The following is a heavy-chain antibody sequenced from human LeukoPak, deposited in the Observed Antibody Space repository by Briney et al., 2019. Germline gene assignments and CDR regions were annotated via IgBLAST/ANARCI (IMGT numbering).Heavy chain of an antibody. J-gene: IGHJ4*02. CDR2: ISTSGGSS. CDR1: GFTFSRYA. CDR3: AIMHPYYDGSGYWVQ. V-gene: IGHV3-23*01. Sequence: GGSLRLSCAASGFTFSRYAMHWVRQAPGKGLEWVSGISTSGGSSSYADSVKGRFTISRDNPRNTLYMQMNSLRAEDTALYYCAIMHPYYDGSGYWVQWGQGTLVTVSS. D-gene: IGHD3-22*01.